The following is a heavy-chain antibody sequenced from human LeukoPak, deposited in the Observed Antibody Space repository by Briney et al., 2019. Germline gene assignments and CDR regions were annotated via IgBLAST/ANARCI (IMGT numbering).Heavy chain of an antibody. Sequence: QTLSLTCTVSGGSISSGSYYWSWIRQPAGKGLEWIGRIYTSGSTNYNPSLKSRVTISVDTSKNQFSLKLSSVTAADTAVYYCATYGSYDYYYYMDVWGKGTTVTVSS. V-gene: IGHV4-61*02. CDR2: IYTSGST. CDR3: ATYGSYDYYYYMDV. D-gene: IGHD1-26*01. J-gene: IGHJ6*03. CDR1: GGSISSGSYY.